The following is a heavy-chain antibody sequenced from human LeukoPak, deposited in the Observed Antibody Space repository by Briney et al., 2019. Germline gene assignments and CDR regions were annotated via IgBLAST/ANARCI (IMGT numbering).Heavy chain of an antibody. CDR3: ARDYYDILTGGDYYYYYMDV. CDR2: IKQDGSEK. V-gene: IGHV3-7*01. D-gene: IGHD3-9*01. J-gene: IGHJ6*03. CDR1: GFIFSSYA. Sequence: GGSLRLSCAASGFIFSSYAMSWVRQAPGKGLEWVANIKQDGSEKYYVDSVKGRFTISRDNAKNSLYLQMNSLRAEDTAVYYCARDYYDILTGGDYYYYYMDVWGKGPTVTVSS.